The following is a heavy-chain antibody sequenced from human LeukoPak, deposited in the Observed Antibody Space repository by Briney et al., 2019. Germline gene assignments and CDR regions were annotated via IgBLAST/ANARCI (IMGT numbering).Heavy chain of an antibody. V-gene: IGHV1-69*04. CDR2: IIPILGIA. J-gene: IGHJ4*02. CDR1: GGTFSSYA. D-gene: IGHD3-22*01. CDR3: ARDRYYYDSSGYYYYGPFDY. Sequence: SVKVSCKASGGTFSSYAISWVRQAPGQGLEWKGRIIPILGIANYAQKFQGRVTITADKSTSTAYMELSSLRSEDTAVYYCARDRYYYDSSGYYYYGPFDYWGQGTLVTVSS.